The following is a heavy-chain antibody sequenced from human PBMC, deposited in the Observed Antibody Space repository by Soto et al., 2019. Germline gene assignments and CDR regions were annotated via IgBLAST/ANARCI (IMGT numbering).Heavy chain of an antibody. J-gene: IGHJ4*02. D-gene: IGHD6-19*01. Sequence: SETLSLTCTVSGDSLNNYYWTWVRQPPGKSLEWIGYIYYSGSTNYNPSLKSRVTISVDTSKNQFSLNLISVTAADTAVYYCARSSGWDFDYWGQGXLVTVYS. CDR2: IYYSGST. CDR1: GDSLNNYY. CDR3: ARSSGWDFDY. V-gene: IGHV4-59*01.